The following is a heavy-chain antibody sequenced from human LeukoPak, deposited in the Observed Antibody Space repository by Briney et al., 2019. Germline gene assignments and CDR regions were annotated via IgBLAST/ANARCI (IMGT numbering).Heavy chain of an antibody. D-gene: IGHD1-1*01. CDR3: ARDQWGTRLD. CDR1: GFTFSSYS. V-gene: IGHV3-48*04. J-gene: IGHJ4*02. CDR2: ISVSGETT. Sequence: GESLKISCAASGFTFSSYSMNWVRQAPGKGLEWVSHISVSGETTNYAESVKGRFTISRDNAKNSLYLQMNSLRVEDTAVYYCARDQWGTRLDWGQGTLVTVSS.